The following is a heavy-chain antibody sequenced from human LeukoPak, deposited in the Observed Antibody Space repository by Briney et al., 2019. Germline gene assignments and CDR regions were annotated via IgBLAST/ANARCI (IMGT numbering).Heavy chain of an antibody. J-gene: IGHJ4*02. D-gene: IGHD3-22*01. Sequence: ASVKVSCKASGGTFSSYAISWVRQAPGQGLEWMGRIIPIFGTANYAQKFQGRVTIATDESTSTAYMELSSLRSEDTVVYYCARTPYYYDSSGYTELKYWGQGTLVTVSS. CDR1: GGTFSSYA. CDR2: IIPIFGTA. CDR3: ARTPYYYDSSGYTELKY. V-gene: IGHV1-69*05.